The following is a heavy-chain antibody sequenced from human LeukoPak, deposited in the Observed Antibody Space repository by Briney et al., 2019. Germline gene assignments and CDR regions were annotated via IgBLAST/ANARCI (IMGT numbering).Heavy chain of an antibody. J-gene: IGHJ4*02. CDR3: AKGPLRGTAAAIAY. V-gene: IGHV3-30*18. CDR2: ISYDGRNK. Sequence: TGGSLRLSCAASGFTFNNYGMHWVRQAPGKGLEWVAVISYDGRNKHYPDSVKGRFTISRDISTDTLWLQMDSLRTEDTAVYYCAKGPLRGTAAAIAYWGQGTLVTVSS. D-gene: IGHD2-2*01. CDR1: GFTFNNYG.